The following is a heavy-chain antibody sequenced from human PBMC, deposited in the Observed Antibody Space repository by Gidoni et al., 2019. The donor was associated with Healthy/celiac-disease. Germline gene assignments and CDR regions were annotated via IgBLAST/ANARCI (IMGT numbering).Heavy chain of an antibody. CDR1: GFTFSSYA. V-gene: IGHV3-23*01. CDR2: ISGSGGST. D-gene: IGHD3-3*01. CDR3: AKPSVLRFLEWAIFDY. J-gene: IGHJ4*02. Sequence: EVQLLESGGGLVQPGGSLRLPCAASGFTFSSYAMSWVRQAPGKGLEWVSAISGSGGSTYYADSVKGRFTISRDNSKNTLYLQMNSLRAEDTAVYYCAKPSVLRFLEWAIFDYWGQGTLVTVSS.